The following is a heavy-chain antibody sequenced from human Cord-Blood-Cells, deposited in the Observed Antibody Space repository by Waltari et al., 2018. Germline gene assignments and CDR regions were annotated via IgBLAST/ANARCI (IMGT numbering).Heavy chain of an antibody. Sequence: EVQLVESGGGLVQPGGSLRLSCAASGFPFSSYWMSWVRKAPGKGLEWVANIKQDGSEKYYVDSVKGRFTISRDNAKNSLYLQMNSLRAEDTAVYYCARDRYDFWSGHFDYWGQGTLVTVSS. CDR2: IKQDGSEK. CDR3: ARDRYDFWSGHFDY. CDR1: GFPFSSYW. V-gene: IGHV3-7*01. J-gene: IGHJ4*02. D-gene: IGHD3-3*01.